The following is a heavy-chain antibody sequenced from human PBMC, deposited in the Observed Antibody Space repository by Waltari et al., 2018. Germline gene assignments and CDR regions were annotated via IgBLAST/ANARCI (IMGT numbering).Heavy chain of an antibody. J-gene: IGHJ5*02. CDR2: IRGRVSKS. V-gene: IGHV3-23*01. D-gene: IGHD2-2*01. CDR1: GFIFSSYD. CDR3: AKGPAARTNWFDP. Sequence: EVQLLESGGGLVQPGGSLRLPCSASGFIFSSYDMSWFRQAPGKGVEWVSGIRGRVSKSHYADSGRGRFTISRDNSKNTVYLQMNSLRAEDTAVYYCAKGPAARTNWFDPWGQGTLVTVSS.